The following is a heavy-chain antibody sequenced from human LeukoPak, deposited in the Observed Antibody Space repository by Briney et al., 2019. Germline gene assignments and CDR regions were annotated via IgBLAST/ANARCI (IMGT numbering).Heavy chain of an antibody. CDR1: GFTFSTYG. CDR2: IRYDGSNK. J-gene: IGHJ4*02. V-gene: IGHV3-30*02. D-gene: IGHD5-12*01. CDR3: AKVNKGGYDSFDY. Sequence: GGSLRLSCAASGFTFSTYGMHWVRQAPGKGLEWAAFIRYDGSNKYYADSVKGRFTISRDNSKNTLYLQMNSLRPEDTAVYYCAKVNKGGYDSFDYWGQGTLVTVSS.